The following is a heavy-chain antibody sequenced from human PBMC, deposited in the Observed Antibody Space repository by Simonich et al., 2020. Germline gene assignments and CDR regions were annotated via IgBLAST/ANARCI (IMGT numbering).Heavy chain of an antibody. J-gene: IGHJ6*02. V-gene: IGHV4-38-2*01. CDR1: GYSISSGYY. CDR2: IYHSGGT. CDR3: ARVGYSNYYYYGMDV. Sequence: QVQLQESGPGLVKPSETLSLTCAVSGYSISSGYYWGWNRQPPGKGLEWIGSIYHSGGTYYNPSLKSRVNISVDTSKNQFSLKLSSVTAADTAVYYCARVGYSNYYYYGMDVWGQGTTVTVSS. D-gene: IGHD6-13*01.